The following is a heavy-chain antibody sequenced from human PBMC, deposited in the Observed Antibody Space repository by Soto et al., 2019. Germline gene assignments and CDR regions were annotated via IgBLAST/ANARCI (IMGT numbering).Heavy chain of an antibody. CDR3: ARVGGYCSSTSCYTSLYWYFDL. Sequence: QVQLVQSGAEVQKPGSSVKVSCKASGGTFSSYAISWVRQAPGQGLEWMGGIIPIFGTANYAQKFQGRVTITADKSTSTAYMELSSLRSEDTAVYYCARVGGYCSSTSCYTSLYWYFDLWGRGTLVTVSS. D-gene: IGHD2-2*02. J-gene: IGHJ2*01. CDR2: IIPIFGTA. CDR1: GGTFSSYA. V-gene: IGHV1-69*06.